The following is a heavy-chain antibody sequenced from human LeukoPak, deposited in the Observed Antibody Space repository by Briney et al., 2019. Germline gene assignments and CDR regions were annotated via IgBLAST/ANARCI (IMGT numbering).Heavy chain of an antibody. J-gene: IGHJ4*02. Sequence: ASVKVSCKASGYTFTSYYMHWVRQAPGQGLEWMGIINPSGGSTSYAQKFQGRVTMTRDTSTSTVYMELSSLRSEDTAVYYCARLMDYYDSSGYHSYFDYWGQGTLVTVSS. V-gene: IGHV1-46*01. CDR1: GYTFTSYY. CDR3: ARLMDYYDSSGYHSYFDY. CDR2: INPSGGST. D-gene: IGHD3-22*01.